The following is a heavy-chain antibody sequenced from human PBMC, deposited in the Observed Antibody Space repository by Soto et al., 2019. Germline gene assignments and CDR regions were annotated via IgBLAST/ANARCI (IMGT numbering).Heavy chain of an antibody. CDR1: GLTFTNYA. V-gene: IGHV3-23*01. CDR2: IDLTGGT. Sequence: EVQLLESGVGVEQPGGSLRLSCGASGLTFTNYAMTWVRQAPGKGLEWVAAIDLTGGTFYANSVKGRFTVSRDNSKNTLYLQMSSLRVEDTALYYCAKDAGSGWPWYFDVWGRGTLVTIS. J-gene: IGHJ2*01. D-gene: IGHD6-19*01. CDR3: AKDAGSGWPWYFDV.